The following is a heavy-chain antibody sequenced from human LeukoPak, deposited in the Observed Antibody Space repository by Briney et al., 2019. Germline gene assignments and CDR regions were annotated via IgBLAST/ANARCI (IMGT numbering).Heavy chain of an antibody. CDR2: IDHSGST. CDR3: ARVTVGALDY. J-gene: IGHJ4*02. D-gene: IGHD1-26*01. CDR1: GYSISSGYY. Sequence: SETLSLTCTVSGYSISSGYYWGWIRQPPGKGLEWTGSIDHSGSTYYNPSLKSRITISVDTSKNQFSLKLSSVTAADTAVYYCARVTVGALDYWGRGTLVTVSS. V-gene: IGHV4-38-2*02.